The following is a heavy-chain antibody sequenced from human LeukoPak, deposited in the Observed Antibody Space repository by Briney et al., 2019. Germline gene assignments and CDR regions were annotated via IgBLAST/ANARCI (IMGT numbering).Heavy chain of an antibody. CDR3: ARSLTPPYSSSFRHNYYYCMGV. J-gene: IGHJ6*03. CDR2: IIPIFGTA. V-gene: IGHV1-69*05. Sequence: SVKVSCKASGGTFSSYAISWVRQAPGQGLEWMGGIIPIFGTANYAQKFQGRVTITTDESTSTAYMELSSLRSEDTAVYYCARSLTPPYSSSFRHNYYYCMGVWGKGTTVTVSS. CDR1: GGTFSSYA. D-gene: IGHD6-6*01.